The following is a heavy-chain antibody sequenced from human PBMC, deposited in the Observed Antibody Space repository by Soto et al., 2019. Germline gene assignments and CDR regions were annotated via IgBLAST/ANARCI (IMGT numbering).Heavy chain of an antibody. CDR3: ASLGTFNWFDP. Sequence: PSETLSLTSSVSGGTISSSSYFWGWVRQPPGMALDWIGSLSYGESTYYTPSLRSQASISVDTSKNHFSLMLSSVTAADTAVYYCASLGTFNWFDPRSQGTLATACS. V-gene: IGHV4-39*02. J-gene: IGHJ5*02. CDR2: LSYGEST. CDR1: GGTISSSSYF. D-gene: IGHD7-27*01.